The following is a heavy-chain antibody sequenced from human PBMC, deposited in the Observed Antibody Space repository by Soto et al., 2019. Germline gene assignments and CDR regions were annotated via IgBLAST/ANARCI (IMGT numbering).Heavy chain of an antibody. CDR1: GYTFTSYA. CDR2: FDPEDGET. CDR3: ATDPTYRSGWGAHY. J-gene: IGHJ4*02. D-gene: IGHD6-19*01. V-gene: IGHV1-24*01. Sequence: GASVKVSCKASGYTFTSYAMHWVRQAPGKGLEWMGGFDPEDGETIYAQKFQGRVTMTEDTSTDTAYMELSSLRSEDTAVYYCATDPTYRSGWGAHYWGQGTLVTVSS.